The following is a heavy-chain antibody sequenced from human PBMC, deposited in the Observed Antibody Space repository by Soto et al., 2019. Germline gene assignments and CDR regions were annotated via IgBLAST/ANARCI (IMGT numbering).Heavy chain of an antibody. Sequence: QVLLVESGVGLVKPGGSLRLSCAASGFTFSDLYMTWIRQAPGKGLEWISYISGSGSDTYYADSVKGRFTVSRDNAKNSLYLQMSSLRAEDTAVYYCAGDVHYYASDYWGQGTLVTVSS. J-gene: IGHJ4*02. CDR3: AGDVHYYASDY. V-gene: IGHV3-11*01. D-gene: IGHD3-10*01. CDR1: GFTFSDLY. CDR2: ISGSGSDT.